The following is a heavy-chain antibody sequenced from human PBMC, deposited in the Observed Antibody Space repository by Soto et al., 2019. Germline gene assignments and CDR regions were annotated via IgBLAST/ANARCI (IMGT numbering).Heavy chain of an antibody. J-gene: IGHJ6*02. Sequence: ASVKVSCKASGYTFTGYYMHWVRQAPGRGHVRVVGISGRCGGTNYPQQVPGRGTIPSNTSISTAYMELSRLRSGDAAVYYCAGGESGGSGYYPDYYYGLDVWGQGTTVTVSS. CDR3: AGGESGGSGYYPDYYYGLDV. CDR2: ISGRCGGT. CDR1: GYTFTGYY. D-gene: IGHD3-22*01. V-gene: IGHV1-2*02.